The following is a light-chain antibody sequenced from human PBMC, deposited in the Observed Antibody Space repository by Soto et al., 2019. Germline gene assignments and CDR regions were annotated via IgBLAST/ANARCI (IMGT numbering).Light chain of an antibody. Sequence: DIQMTQSPSSLSASVGDRVTITCRASQGISAFLAWFQQKPGKAPKRLIYAASSLESGVPSRFSGSGSGTEFTLTISSLQPEDFATYYCLQHNTFPFTFGPGTKVHIK. CDR2: AAS. CDR1: QGISAF. J-gene: IGKJ3*01. V-gene: IGKV1-17*01. CDR3: LQHNTFPFT.